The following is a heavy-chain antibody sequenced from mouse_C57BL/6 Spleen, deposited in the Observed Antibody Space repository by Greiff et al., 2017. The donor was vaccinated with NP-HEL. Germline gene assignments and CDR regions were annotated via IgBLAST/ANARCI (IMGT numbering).Heavy chain of an antibody. CDR2: INPSTGGT. V-gene: IGHV1-42*01. Sequence: EVQLQESGPELVKPGASVKISCKASGYSFTGYYMNWVKQSPEKSLEWIGEINPSTGGTTYNQKFKAKATLTVDKSSSTAYMQLKSLTSEDSAVYYCAKSHDGGYPFDYWGQGTTLTVSS. D-gene: IGHD2-2*01. CDR1: GYSFTGYY. CDR3: AKSHDGGYPFDY. J-gene: IGHJ2*01.